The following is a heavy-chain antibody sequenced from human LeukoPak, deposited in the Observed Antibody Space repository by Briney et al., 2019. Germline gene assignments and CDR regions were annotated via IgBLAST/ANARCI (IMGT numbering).Heavy chain of an antibody. Sequence: SETLSLTCTVSGGSISSYYWSWIRQPAGKGLEWIGRIYTSGSTNYNPSLKNRVTMSVDTSKNQFSLKLSSVTAADTAVYYCARVGVLSIVVVSTSHYYYYMDVWGKGTTVTVSS. V-gene: IGHV4-4*07. D-gene: IGHD3-22*01. CDR2: IYTSGST. J-gene: IGHJ6*03. CDR3: ARVGVLSIVVVSTSHYYYYMDV. CDR1: GGSISSYY.